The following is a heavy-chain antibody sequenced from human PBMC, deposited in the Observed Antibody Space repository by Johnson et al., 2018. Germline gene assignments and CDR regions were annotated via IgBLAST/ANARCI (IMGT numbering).Heavy chain of an antibody. J-gene: IGHJ1*01. D-gene: IGHD2-15*01. CDR3: ARGVMVVVVVAREYFQH. V-gene: IGHV3-30*03. CDR1: GFTFTNYG. CDR2: ISYDGTKK. Sequence: QVQLQESGGGVVQPGRSLRLSCAASGFTFTNYGMHWVRQAPGKGLEWVALISYDGTKKYYADSVTGRFTIPSDNSKNTVYLEMNSLRAEDTAGYYCARGVMVVVVVAREYFQHLGQGTLVTVSS.